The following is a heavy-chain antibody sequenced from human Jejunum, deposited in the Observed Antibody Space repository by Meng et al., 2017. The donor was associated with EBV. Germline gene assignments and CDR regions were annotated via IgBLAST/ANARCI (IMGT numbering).Heavy chain of an antibody. CDR2: INGDGSRT. CDR1: GFTFSGFW. V-gene: IGHV3-74*01. CDR3: AKDRNYYIDY. Sequence: EGQLWESGGGLIQPGGSLRLSCAASGFTFSGFWMYWVRQVPGKGLVWISRINGDGSRTTYADSVKDRFTISRDNAKNTLYLQMNSLRAEDTAVYYCAKDRNYYIDYWGQGTLVTVSS. J-gene: IGHJ4*02.